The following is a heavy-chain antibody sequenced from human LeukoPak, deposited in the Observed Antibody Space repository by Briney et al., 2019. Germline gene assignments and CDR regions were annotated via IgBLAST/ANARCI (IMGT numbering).Heavy chain of an antibody. Sequence: KSGGSLRLSCAASGFTFSNAWMSWVRQAPGKGLEWVGRIKSKTDGGTTDYAAPVKGRFTISRDDSKNTLYLQMNSLKTEDTAVYYCTTDVTLIRYNWNYNWFDPWGQGTLVTVSS. V-gene: IGHV3-15*01. J-gene: IGHJ5*02. D-gene: IGHD1-7*01. CDR1: GFTFSNAW. CDR2: IKSKTDGGTT. CDR3: TTDVTLIRYNWNYNWFDP.